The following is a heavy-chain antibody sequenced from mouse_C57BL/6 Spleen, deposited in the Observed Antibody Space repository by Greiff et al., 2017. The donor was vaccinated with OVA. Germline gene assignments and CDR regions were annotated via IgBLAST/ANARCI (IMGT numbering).Heavy chain of an antibody. CDR1: GYSITSGYY. Sequence: EVQLQQSGPGLVKPSQSLSLTCSVTGYSITSGYYWNWIRQFPGNKLEWMGYISYDGSNNYNPSLKNRISITRDTSKNQFFLKLNSVTTEDTATYYCARGEEGYDRFAYWGQGTLVTVSA. V-gene: IGHV3-6*01. CDR3: ARGEEGYDRFAY. J-gene: IGHJ3*01. CDR2: ISYDGSN. D-gene: IGHD2-2*01.